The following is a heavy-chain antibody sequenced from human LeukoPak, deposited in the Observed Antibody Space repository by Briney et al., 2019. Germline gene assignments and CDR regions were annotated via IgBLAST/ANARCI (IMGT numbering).Heavy chain of an antibody. J-gene: IGHJ5*02. Sequence: ASVKVSCKASGYTFTSYGISWVRQAPGHGLEWMGWISAYNGNTNYAQKLQGRVTMTTDTSTSTAYMELRSLRSDDTAVYYCARDIAAAGTRGIHNWFDPWGQGTLVTVSS. V-gene: IGHV1-18*01. CDR3: ARDIAAAGTRGIHNWFDP. D-gene: IGHD6-13*01. CDR1: GYTFTSYG. CDR2: ISAYNGNT.